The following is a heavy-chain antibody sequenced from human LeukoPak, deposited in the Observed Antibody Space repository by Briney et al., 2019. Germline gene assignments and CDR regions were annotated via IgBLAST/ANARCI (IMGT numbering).Heavy chain of an antibody. CDR1: GGSISSYY. Sequence: SETLSLTCTVSGGSISSYYWSWIRHHPGKGLGWLGYIYYSGSTNYNPSLKSRVTISVDTSKNQFSLKLSSVTAADTAVYYCARTLRYQPQGLGYWGQGTLVTVSS. CDR3: ARTLRYQPQGLGY. D-gene: IGHD3-9*01. CDR2: IYYSGST. V-gene: IGHV4-59*12. J-gene: IGHJ4*02.